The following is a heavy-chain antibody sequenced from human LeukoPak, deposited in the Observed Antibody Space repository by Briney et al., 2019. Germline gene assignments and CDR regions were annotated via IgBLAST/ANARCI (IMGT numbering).Heavy chain of an antibody. Sequence: GGSLRLSCATSGFTFSNYAIHWVRQAPGKGLEWVADISFDGDNEYYADSVRGRFMIARDNAKNSLYLQMNSLRVEDTAVYYCARPAYTAAYDLWGQGTMVTVSS. J-gene: IGHJ3*01. V-gene: IGHV3-30-3*01. CDR3: ARPAYTAAYDL. D-gene: IGHD3-16*01. CDR2: ISFDGDNE. CDR1: GFTFSNYA.